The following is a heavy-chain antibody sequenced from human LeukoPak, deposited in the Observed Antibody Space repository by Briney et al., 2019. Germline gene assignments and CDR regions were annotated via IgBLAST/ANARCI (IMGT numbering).Heavy chain of an antibody. Sequence: GGSLRLSCAASGFTFSDYHMSWIRQAPGKGLEWVSYISSSGSTIYYADSVKGRFTISRDNAKNSLYLQMNSLRAEDTAVYYCASPYYYDSSGYYYWGQGTLVTVSS. D-gene: IGHD3-22*01. CDR1: GFTFSDYH. CDR3: ASPYYYDSSGYYY. V-gene: IGHV3-11*01. CDR2: ISSSGSTI. J-gene: IGHJ4*02.